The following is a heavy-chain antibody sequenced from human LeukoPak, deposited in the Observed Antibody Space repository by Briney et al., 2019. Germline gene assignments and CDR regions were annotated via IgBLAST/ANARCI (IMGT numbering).Heavy chain of an antibody. J-gene: IGHJ6*02. V-gene: IGHV4-39*01. CDR3: ARIPYYYDSSGYYGDYYYGMDV. Sequence: SETLSLTCTVSGGSISSSSYYWGWIRQPPGKGLEWIGSIYYSGSTYYNPSLKSRATISVDTSKNQFSLKLSSATAADTAVYYCARIPYYYDSSGYYGDYYYGMDVWGQGTTVTVSS. D-gene: IGHD3-22*01. CDR1: GGSISSSSYY. CDR2: IYYSGST.